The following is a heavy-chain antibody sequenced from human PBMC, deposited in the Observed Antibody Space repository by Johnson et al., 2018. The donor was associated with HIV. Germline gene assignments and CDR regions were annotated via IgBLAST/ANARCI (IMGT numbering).Heavy chain of an antibody. V-gene: IGHV3-13*01. CDR3: ARGGPRAAAGHEAFDI. Sequence: MLLVESGGSVVWPGGSLRLSCAASGFTFNDYGMSWVRHVPGKGLEWVSAIGTAGDTYYPGSVKGRFTISRENAKNSLYLQLNSLRAGDTAVYYCARGGPRAAAGHEAFDIWGQGTMVTVSS. CDR1: GFTFNDYG. J-gene: IGHJ3*02. D-gene: IGHD6-13*01. CDR2: IGTAGDT.